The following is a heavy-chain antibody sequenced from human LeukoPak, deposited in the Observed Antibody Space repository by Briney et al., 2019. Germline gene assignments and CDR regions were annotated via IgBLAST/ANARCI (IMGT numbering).Heavy chain of an antibody. CDR1: GGSICSGGYY. D-gene: IGHD3/OR15-3a*01. CDR3: ASAIGAGGDFGLDY. V-gene: IGHV4-31*03. J-gene: IGHJ4*02. Sequence: SETLSLTYTVSGGSICSGGYYWSWIRQHPGKGLEWIGYIYYSGSTYYNPSLKSRVTISVDTSKNQFSLKLGSVTAADTAVYYCASAIGAGGDFGLDYWGQGTLVTVSS. CDR2: IYYSGST.